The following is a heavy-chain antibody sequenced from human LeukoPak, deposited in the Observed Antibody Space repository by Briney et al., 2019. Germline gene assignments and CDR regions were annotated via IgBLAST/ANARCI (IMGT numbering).Heavy chain of an antibody. CDR2: ISGSGGST. Sequence: PGGSLRLSCAASGFTFSSYGMSWVRQAPGKGLEWVSAISGSGGSTYYADSVKGRFTISRDNSKNTLYLQMNSLRAEDTAVYYCAKDRSGGSYYTDWGQGTLVTVSS. CDR1: GFTFSSYG. D-gene: IGHD1-26*01. CDR3: AKDRSGGSYYTD. J-gene: IGHJ4*02. V-gene: IGHV3-23*01.